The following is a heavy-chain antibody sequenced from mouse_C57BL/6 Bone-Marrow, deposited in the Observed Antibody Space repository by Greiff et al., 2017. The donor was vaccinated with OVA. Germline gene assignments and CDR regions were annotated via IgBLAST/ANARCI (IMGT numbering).Heavy chain of an antibody. CDR2: ISNGGGST. V-gene: IGHV5-12*01. J-gene: IGHJ1*03. CDR3: ARRDGSSPHWYFDV. CDR1: GFTFSDYY. D-gene: IGHD1-1*01. Sequence: EVMLVESGGGLVQPGGSLKLSCAASGFTFSDYYMYWVRQTPEKRLEWVAYISNGGGSTYYPDTVKGRFTISRDNAKNTLYLQMSRLKSEDTAMYYCARRDGSSPHWYFDVWGTGTTVTVSS.